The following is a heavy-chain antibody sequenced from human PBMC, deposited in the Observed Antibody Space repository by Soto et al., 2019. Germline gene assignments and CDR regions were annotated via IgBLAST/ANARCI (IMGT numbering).Heavy chain of an antibody. V-gene: IGHV4-30-4*01. Sequence: SETLSLTCLVSGRSISRGDYYWSWIRQPPGKGLEWIGYIFYSGSTYYNPSLQSRVTISVDTSKNRFSLKLSSVTAADTAVYYCARDRVEWLLSVGMDVWGQGTTVTVSS. J-gene: IGHJ6*02. CDR3: ARDRVEWLLSVGMDV. CDR1: GRSISRGDYY. D-gene: IGHD3-3*01. CDR2: IFYSGST.